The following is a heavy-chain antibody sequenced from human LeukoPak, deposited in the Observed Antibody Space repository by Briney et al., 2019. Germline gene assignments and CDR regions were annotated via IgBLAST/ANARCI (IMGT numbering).Heavy chain of an antibody. CDR2: ISSRSTYI. V-gene: IGHV3-11*06. Sequence: PGGSLRLSCTASGFSFSDYYMSWIRQAPGKGLEWISYISSRSTYISDADSVKGRFTISRDNAKNLLFLQMNSLRVEDTALYYCARGGTGAFDYWGQEILVTVSS. J-gene: IGHJ4*02. CDR1: GFSFSDYY. D-gene: IGHD2-8*02. CDR3: ARGGTGAFDY.